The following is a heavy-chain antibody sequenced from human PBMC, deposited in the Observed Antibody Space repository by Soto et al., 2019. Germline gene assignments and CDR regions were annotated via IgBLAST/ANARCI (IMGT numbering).Heavy chain of an antibody. CDR2: IIPILGIA. V-gene: IGHV1-69*04. J-gene: IGHJ5*02. CDR3: AREVSSGYDRNWFDP. Sequence: SVKVSCKASGGTFSSYTISWVRQAPGQGLEWMGRIIPILGIANYAQKFQGRVTITADKSTSTAYMELSSLRSEDTAVYYCAREVSSGYDRNWFDPWGQGTLVTVSS. D-gene: IGHD5-12*01. CDR1: GGTFSSYT.